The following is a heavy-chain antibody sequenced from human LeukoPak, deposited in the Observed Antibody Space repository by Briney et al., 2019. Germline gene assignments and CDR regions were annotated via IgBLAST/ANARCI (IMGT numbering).Heavy chain of an antibody. CDR2: IYHTGST. CDR1: GGSITNSNYW. CDR3: ASPPTYYYDSSGYYP. V-gene: IGHV4-4*02. D-gene: IGHD3-22*01. J-gene: IGHJ5*02. Sequence: SETLSLTCTVSGGSITNSNYWWSWVRQPPGKGLEWIGEIYHTGSTNYNPSLKSRVTISVDKSKNQFSLKLSSVTAADTAVYYCASPPTYYYDSSGYYPWGQGTLVTVSS.